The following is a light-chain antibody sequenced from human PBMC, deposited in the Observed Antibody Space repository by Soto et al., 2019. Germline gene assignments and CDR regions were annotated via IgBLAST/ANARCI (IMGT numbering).Light chain of an antibody. J-gene: IGLJ1*01. CDR2: GNI. V-gene: IGLV1-40*01. CDR1: XXXXGAGYD. Sequence: QAVLTXPPSVSGAPGQRVTXXXTXXXXXXGAGYDVHWYQQLPGTAPKLLIYGNINRPSGVPDRFSGSKSGTSASLAITGLQAEDEAEYYCQSHDSSLSGYVFGTGTKLTVL. CDR3: QSHDSSLSGYV.